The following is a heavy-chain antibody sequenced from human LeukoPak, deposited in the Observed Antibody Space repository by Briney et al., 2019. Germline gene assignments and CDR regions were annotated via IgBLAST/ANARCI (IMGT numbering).Heavy chain of an antibody. CDR1: GGSLSGYY. Sequence: SSETLSLTCAVYGGSLSGYYWSWLRQPPGKGLEWIGEINHSGSTNYNPSLKSRVTLSVDTSKNQFSLKLSSVTAADTAVYYCARGGVTWDYWGQGTLVTVSS. J-gene: IGHJ4*02. CDR3: ARGGVTWDY. CDR2: INHSGST. D-gene: IGHD5-18*01. V-gene: IGHV4-34*01.